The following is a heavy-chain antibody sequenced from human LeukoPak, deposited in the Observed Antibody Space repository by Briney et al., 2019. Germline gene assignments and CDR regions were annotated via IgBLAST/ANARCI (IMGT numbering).Heavy chain of an antibody. V-gene: IGHV4-34*01. D-gene: IGHD6-13*01. Sequence: SETLSLTCAVYGGSFCGYYWSWLRQPPGKGLEWIGEINHSGSTNYNPSLKSRVTISVDTSKNQFSLKLSSVTAADTAVYYCARVGIAAAGTHEIDYWGQGTLVTVSS. CDR3: ARVGIAAAGTHEIDY. CDR2: INHSGST. CDR1: GGSFCGYY. J-gene: IGHJ4*02.